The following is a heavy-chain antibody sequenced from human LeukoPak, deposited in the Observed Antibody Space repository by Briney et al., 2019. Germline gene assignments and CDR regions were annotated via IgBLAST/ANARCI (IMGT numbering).Heavy chain of an antibody. D-gene: IGHD3-16*01. CDR2: ISAYNGNT. CDR1: GYTFTSYG. V-gene: IGHV1-18*01. Sequence: ASVKVSCKASGYTFTSYGISWVRQAPGQGLEWMGWISAYNGNTNYAQKLQGRVTMTTDTSTTTAYLELRSLRAEDTAVYFCARLQSDDYVWGSSSEFDYWGQGTLVTVSS. J-gene: IGHJ4*02. CDR3: ARLQSDDYVWGSSSEFDY.